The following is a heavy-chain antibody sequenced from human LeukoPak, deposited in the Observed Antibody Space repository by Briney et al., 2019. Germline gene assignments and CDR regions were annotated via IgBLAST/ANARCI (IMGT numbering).Heavy chain of an antibody. CDR1: GFTFSSYG. Sequence: GGSLRLSCAASGFTFSSYGMHWVRQAPGKGLEWVAFIRYDGSNEYYADSVKGRFTISRDNSKNTLHLQMNSLRAEDTAVYYCAKGHIVVVTATYVGAFDIWGQGTMVTVSS. J-gene: IGHJ3*02. CDR2: IRYDGSNE. CDR3: AKGHIVVVTATYVGAFDI. V-gene: IGHV3-30*02. D-gene: IGHD2-21*02.